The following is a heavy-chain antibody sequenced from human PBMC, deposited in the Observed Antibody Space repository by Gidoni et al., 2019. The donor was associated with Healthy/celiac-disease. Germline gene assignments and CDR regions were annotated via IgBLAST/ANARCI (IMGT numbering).Heavy chain of an antibody. CDR2: INHSGST. CDR1: GGSFSGYY. D-gene: IGHD2-2*01. CDR3: ARAYCSSTNCYQRNWFDP. Sequence: QVQLQQWGAGLLKPSETLSLTCAVYGGSFSGYYWSWIRQPPGKGLEWIGEINHSGSTNYNPSLKSRVTISVDTSKNQFSLKLSSVTAADTAVYYCARAYCSSTNCYQRNWFDPWGQGTLVTVSS. V-gene: IGHV4-34*01. J-gene: IGHJ5*02.